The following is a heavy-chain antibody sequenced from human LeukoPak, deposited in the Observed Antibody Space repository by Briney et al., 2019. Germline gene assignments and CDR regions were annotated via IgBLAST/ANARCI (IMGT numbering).Heavy chain of an antibody. D-gene: IGHD3/OR15-3a*01. CDR1: GFTFSNYW. Sequence: GGSLRLSCAASGFTFSNYWMHWVRQAPGKGLMWVSRISPDGITTAYADSVKGRFTIFRDNAKNTLYLQEGSLRGEDSGVYYCVRSGASVGSTWTLDSWGQGVLVTVST. J-gene: IGHJ4*02. CDR3: VRSGASVGSTWTLDS. CDR2: ISPDGITT. V-gene: IGHV3-74*01.